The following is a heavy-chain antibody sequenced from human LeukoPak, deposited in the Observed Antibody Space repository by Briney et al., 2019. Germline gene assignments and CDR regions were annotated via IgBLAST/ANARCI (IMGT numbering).Heavy chain of an antibody. CDR2: IKQDGSEK. CDR3: ARVGYSSSWSPSDY. V-gene: IGHV3-7*01. J-gene: IGHJ4*02. D-gene: IGHD6-13*01. Sequence: GGSLRLSCAASGFTFSSYWMSWVRQAPGKGLEWVANIKQDGSEKYYVDSVKGRFTISRDNAKNSLYLQMNSLRAEDTAVYYCARVGYSSSWSPSDYWGQGALVTVSS. CDR1: GFTFSSYW.